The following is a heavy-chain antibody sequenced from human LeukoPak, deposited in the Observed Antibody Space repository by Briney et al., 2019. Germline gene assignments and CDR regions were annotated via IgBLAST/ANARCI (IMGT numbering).Heavy chain of an antibody. V-gene: IGHV4-59*01. Sequence: SETLSLTCTVSGGSINSYYWSWIRQPPGKGLEWIGYIYYRGGTNYNSSLKSRVTISVDTSNNQFPLKLTSVTAADTAMYYCARGSLYSSGRGWYFDLWGRGILVTVSS. CDR2: IYYRGGT. CDR3: ARGSLYSSGRGWYFDL. CDR1: GGSINSYY. J-gene: IGHJ2*01. D-gene: IGHD6-19*01.